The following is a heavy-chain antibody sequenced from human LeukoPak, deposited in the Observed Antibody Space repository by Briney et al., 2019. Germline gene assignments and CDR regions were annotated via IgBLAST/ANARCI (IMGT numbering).Heavy chain of an antibody. J-gene: IGHJ4*02. D-gene: IGHD3-3*01. Sequence: PGRSLRLSCAASGFTFSSYAMHWVRQAPGKGLEWVAVISYDGSNKYYADSVKGRFTISRDNSKNTLYLQMNSLRAEDTAVYYCARDPLDLFGVVIHYFDYWGQGTLVTVSS. CDR3: ARDPLDLFGVVIHYFDY. V-gene: IGHV3-30*04. CDR1: GFTFSSYA. CDR2: ISYDGSNK.